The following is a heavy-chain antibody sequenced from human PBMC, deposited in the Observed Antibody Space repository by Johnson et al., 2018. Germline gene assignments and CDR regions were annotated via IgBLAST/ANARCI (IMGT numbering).Heavy chain of an antibody. CDR1: GFTFSHSG. D-gene: IGHD3-16*01. J-gene: IGHJ4*02. CDR2: IRYDGSIE. V-gene: IGHV3-33*01. CDR3: ARDNWGPDD. Sequence: QVQLVESGGGVVQXGRSLRLSCAASGFTFSHSGMHWVRQAPGKGLEWVAVIRYDGSIEYYADSVKGRFTISRDNSKNTRYLQMNSLRAEDTAVYYCARDNWGPDDWGQGILVTVSS.